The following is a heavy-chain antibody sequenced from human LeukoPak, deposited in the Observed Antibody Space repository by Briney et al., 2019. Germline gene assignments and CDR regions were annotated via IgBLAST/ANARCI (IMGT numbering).Heavy chain of an antibody. CDR3: ARSRSGSYDYYFDY. V-gene: IGHV4-59*08. J-gene: IGHJ4*02. Sequence: SETLSLTCTVSGGSISSYYWSWIRQPPGKGLEWIGFIYYSGSTNYNPSLESRVTISIDTSKNQFSLKLSSVTAADTAVYYCARSRSGSYDYYFDYWGQGTLVTVSS. D-gene: IGHD1-26*01. CDR2: IYYSGST. CDR1: GGSISSYY.